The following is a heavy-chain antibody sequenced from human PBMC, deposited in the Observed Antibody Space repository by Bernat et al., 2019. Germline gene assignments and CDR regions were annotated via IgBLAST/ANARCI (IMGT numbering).Heavy chain of an antibody. CDR2: ISYDGSNK. CDR1: GFTFSSYA. V-gene: IGHV3-30-3*01. D-gene: IGHD3-10*01. J-gene: IGHJ4*02. Sequence: VQLLESGGGLVQPGGSLRLSCAASGFTFSSYAMSWVRQAPGKGLEWVAVISYDGSNKYYADSVKGRFTISRDNSKNTLYLQMNSLRAEDTAVYYCARATRGSGSYYNDYWGQGTLVTVSS. CDR3: ARATRGSGSYYNDY.